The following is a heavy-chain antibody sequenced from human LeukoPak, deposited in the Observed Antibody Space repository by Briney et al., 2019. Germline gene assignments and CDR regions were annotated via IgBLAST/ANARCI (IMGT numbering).Heavy chain of an antibody. CDR2: ISGIGGST. V-gene: IGHV3-23*01. CDR1: GFTFSSYA. D-gene: IGHD1-20*01. J-gene: IGHJ4*02. CDR3: AKEKHRITGTTSFDY. Sequence: GGSLRLSRAASGFTFSSYAMSWVRQAPGKGLEWVSAISGIGGSTYYADSVKGRFTISRDNSKNTLYLQMNSLRAEDTAVYYCAKEKHRITGTTSFDYWGQGTLVTVSS.